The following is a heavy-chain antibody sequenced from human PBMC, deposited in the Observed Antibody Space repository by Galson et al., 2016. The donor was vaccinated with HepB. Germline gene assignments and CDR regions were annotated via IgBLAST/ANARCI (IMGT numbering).Heavy chain of an antibody. Sequence: SVKVSCKASGYTFIMYGVSWVRQSPGKGLEWMGWISGYNGNTKYAQKVQDRVTMTIDTSTNTAYMEVRSLRSDDTAVYYCAREGEEDKYSGYEYYYGMDVWGQGTTVTVS. D-gene: IGHD5-12*01. CDR1: GYTFIMYG. J-gene: IGHJ6*02. CDR3: AREGEEDKYSGYEYYYGMDV. V-gene: IGHV1-18*04. CDR2: ISGYNGNT.